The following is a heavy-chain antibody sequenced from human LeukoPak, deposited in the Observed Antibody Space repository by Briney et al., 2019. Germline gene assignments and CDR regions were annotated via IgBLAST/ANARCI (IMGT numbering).Heavy chain of an antibody. V-gene: IGHV4-59*01. Sequence: SETLSLTCTVSGGSISSFYWSWIRQPPGKGLEWIGYIYYSGSTNYNPSLKSRVTISVDTSENQFSLKLSSVTAADTAVYYCARHGTSGTNLNWFDPWGQGTLVTVSS. J-gene: IGHJ5*02. CDR1: GGSISSFY. D-gene: IGHD1-1*01. CDR3: ARHGTSGTNLNWFDP. CDR2: IYYSGST.